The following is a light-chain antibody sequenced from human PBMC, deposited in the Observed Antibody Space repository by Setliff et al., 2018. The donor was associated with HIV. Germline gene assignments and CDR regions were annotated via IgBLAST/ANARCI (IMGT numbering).Light chain of an antibody. CDR2: DDN. CDR1: NIGSKS. J-gene: IGLJ1*01. CDR3: QVWDSSSDHHV. Sequence: LTQPPSVSVAPGKTARITCGGNNIGSKSVHWYQQKPGQAPVLVVYDDNDRPSGIPERFSGSNSGNTATLAISRVEAGDEADYYCQVWDSSSDHHVFGTGTKVTVL. V-gene: IGLV3-21*03.